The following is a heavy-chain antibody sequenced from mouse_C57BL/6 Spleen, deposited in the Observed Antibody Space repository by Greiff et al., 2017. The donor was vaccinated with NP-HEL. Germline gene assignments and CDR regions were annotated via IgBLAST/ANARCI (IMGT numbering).Heavy chain of an antibody. CDR3: ARFYSNYCYAMDY. CDR2: IYPGSGST. D-gene: IGHD2-5*01. CDR1: GYTFTSYW. V-gene: IGHV1-55*01. J-gene: IGHJ4*01. Sequence: VQLQQPGAELVKPGASVKMSCKASGYTFTSYWITWVKQRPGQGLEWIGDIYPGSGSTNYNEKFKSKATLTVDTSSSTAYMQLSSLTSEDSAVYYCARFYSNYCYAMDYWGQGTSVTVSS.